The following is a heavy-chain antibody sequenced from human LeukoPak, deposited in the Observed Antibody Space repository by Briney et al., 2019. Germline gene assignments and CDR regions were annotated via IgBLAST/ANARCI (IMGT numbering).Heavy chain of an antibody. CDR2: ISSSSSTI. V-gene: IGHV3-48*01. CDR3: AREPRRYSSSWYPRRYYYYGMDV. Sequence: PGGSLRLSCAASGFTFSSYSMNWVRQAPGKGLEWVSYISSSSSTIYYADSVKGRFTISRDNSKNTLYLQMNSLRAEDTAVYYCAREPRRYSSSWYPRRYYYYGMDVWGQGTTVTVSS. J-gene: IGHJ6*02. D-gene: IGHD6-13*01. CDR1: GFTFSSYS.